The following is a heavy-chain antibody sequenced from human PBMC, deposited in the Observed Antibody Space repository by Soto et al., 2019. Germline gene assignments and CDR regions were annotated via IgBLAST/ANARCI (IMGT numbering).Heavy chain of an antibody. D-gene: IGHD4-17*01. J-gene: IGHJ5*02. CDR2: INPNSGGT. CDR1: GYTFTGYY. V-gene: IGHV1-2*02. CDR3: ASVRIFWHGGNLLGT. Sequence: QVHLVQSGAEVKKPVASVKVSCKATGYTFTGYYMHWVRQATVQALEWMGWINPNSGGTNYAQKFQGSVTMTRDTTISTSYIELSTMRSDDPAVYYCASVRIFWHGGNLLGTWGLGTLVTVSS.